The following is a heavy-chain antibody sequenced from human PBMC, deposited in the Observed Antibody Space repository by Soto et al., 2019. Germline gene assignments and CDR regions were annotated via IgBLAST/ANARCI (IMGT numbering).Heavy chain of an antibody. Sequence: SETPSLTCTISGGSISVYYWSWVRQPPGHELEWIGYIYASGSPYYNPSLRSRVTISADTSKNQISLKLTSPTAADTAVYYCARGVGSSPPRYWGRGTLVTVSS. D-gene: IGHD1-26*01. CDR2: IYASGSP. V-gene: IGHV4-59*01. CDR3: ARGVGSSPPRY. J-gene: IGHJ4*02. CDR1: GGSISVYY.